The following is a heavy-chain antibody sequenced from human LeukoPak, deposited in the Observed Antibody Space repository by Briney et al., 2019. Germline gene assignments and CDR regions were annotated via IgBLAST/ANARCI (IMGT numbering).Heavy chain of an antibody. CDR3: VRLSGTYSDY. J-gene: IGHJ4*02. CDR2: ISGSGTTI. V-gene: IGHV3-48*03. Sequence: GGSLRLSCAASGFTFSTYEMNWVRQAPGRGLEWVSYISGSGTTIYYAASVRGRFTISRDNAKNSLYLQMNSLRAEDTAVYYCVRLSGTYSDYWGQGTLVTVSS. D-gene: IGHD1-26*01. CDR1: GFTFSTYE.